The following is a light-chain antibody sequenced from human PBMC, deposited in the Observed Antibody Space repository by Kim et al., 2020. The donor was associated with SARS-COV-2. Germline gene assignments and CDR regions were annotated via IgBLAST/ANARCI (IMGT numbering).Light chain of an antibody. CDR3: QQYYSYPWT. J-gene: IGKJ1*01. CDR2: AAS. V-gene: IGKV1-8*01. Sequence: ACNGDRVPIACRWSPGISSYLAWYQQQPGKAPKLLFYAASTLQSGVPSRFSGSGSGTDFTLTISCLQSEDFATYYFQQYYSYPWTFGQGTKVDIK. CDR1: PGISSY.